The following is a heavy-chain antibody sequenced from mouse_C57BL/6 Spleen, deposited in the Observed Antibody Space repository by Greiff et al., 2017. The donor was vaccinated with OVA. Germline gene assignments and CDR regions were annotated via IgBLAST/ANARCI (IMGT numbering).Heavy chain of an antibody. CDR1: GYTFTDYY. CDR2: INPNNGGT. V-gene: IGHV1-26*01. Sequence: VQLQQSGPELVKPGASVKISCKASGYTFTDYYMNWVKQSHGKSLEWIGDINPNNGGTSYNQKFKGKATLTVDKSSSTAYMELRSLTSEDSAVYYCARSYDGYYPFDYWGQGTTLTVSS. D-gene: IGHD2-3*01. J-gene: IGHJ2*01. CDR3: ARSYDGYYPFDY.